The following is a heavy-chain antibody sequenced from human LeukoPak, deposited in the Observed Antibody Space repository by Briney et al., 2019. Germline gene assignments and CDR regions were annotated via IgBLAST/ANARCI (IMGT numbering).Heavy chain of an antibody. D-gene: IGHD5-18*01. CDR1: GFTFSSYA. CDR2: ISGSGGST. V-gene: IGHV3-23*01. CDR3: ARVRIQLWYGYYFDY. Sequence: GGSLRLSCAASGFTFSSYAMSWVRQAPGKGLEWVSAISGSGGSTYYADSVKGRFTISRDNSKNTLYLQMNSLSAEDTAVYCCARVRIQLWYGYYFDYWGQGTLVTVSS. J-gene: IGHJ4*02.